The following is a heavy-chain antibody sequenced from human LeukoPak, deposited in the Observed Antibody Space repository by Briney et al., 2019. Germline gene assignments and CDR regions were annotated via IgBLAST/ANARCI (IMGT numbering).Heavy chain of an antibody. V-gene: IGHV1-2*02. CDR1: GYTFTGYY. CDR3: ARDQYQLPHELLDY. Sequence: GASVKVSCRASGYTFTGYYMHWVRQAPGQGLEWMGWINPNSGGTNYAQKFQGRVTMTRDTSISTAYMELSRLRSDDTAVYYCARDQYQLPHELLDYWGQGTLVTVSS. CDR2: INPNSGGT. D-gene: IGHD2-2*01. J-gene: IGHJ4*02.